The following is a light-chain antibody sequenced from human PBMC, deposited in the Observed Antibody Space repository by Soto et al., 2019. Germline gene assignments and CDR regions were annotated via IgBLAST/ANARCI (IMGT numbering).Light chain of an antibody. CDR3: LAYAGRSSWV. Sequence: QSVLTQPASVSGSPGQSITISCTGTTYDVGSYNLVSWYQQHPGEAPKLLIYEGSKRPSGVSNRFSGTKYNFAASLTISGLQIEDEATYYCLAYAGRSSWVFGGGTMLAVL. J-gene: IGLJ3*02. V-gene: IGLV2-23*01. CDR2: EGS. CDR1: TYDVGSYNL.